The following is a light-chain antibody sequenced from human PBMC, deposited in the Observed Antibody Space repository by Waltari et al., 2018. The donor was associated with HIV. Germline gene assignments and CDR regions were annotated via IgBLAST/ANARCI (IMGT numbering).Light chain of an antibody. V-gene: IGKV3-11*01. Sequence: EIVLTQSPATLSLSPGERATLSCRASQGVTNYLAWYQQKPGQAPRLLIYDASSRATGTPARFSGSGSGTDFTLTISSLEPEDSAVYYCQQRSIWPTFGGGTKVEIK. CDR1: QGVTNY. J-gene: IGKJ4*01. CDR3: QQRSIWPT. CDR2: DAS.